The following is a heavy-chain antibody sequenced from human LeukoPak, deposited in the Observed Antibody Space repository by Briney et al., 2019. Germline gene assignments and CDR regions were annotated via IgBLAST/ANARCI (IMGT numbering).Heavy chain of an antibody. Sequence: SQTLSLTCAISGDSVSSNRSVWNWIRRSPSRGLEWLGRTYYRSKWYNDYAVSVKSRITINPDTSKNQFSLQLDSVTPEDTAVFYCAREHEGFDVWGQGTMVTVSS. CDR3: AREHEGFDV. J-gene: IGHJ3*01. CDR2: TYYRSKWYN. V-gene: IGHV6-1*01. CDR1: GDSVSSNRSV.